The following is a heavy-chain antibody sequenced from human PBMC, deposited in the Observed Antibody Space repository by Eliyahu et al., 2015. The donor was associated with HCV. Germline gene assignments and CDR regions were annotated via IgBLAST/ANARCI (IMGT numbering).Heavy chain of an antibody. CDR3: ARDMPVRNAFDI. V-gene: IGHV3-11*06. D-gene: IGHD2-2*01. CDR1: GFXFSDYY. Sequence: QVQLVESGGGLVKPGGSLRLSCAASGFXFSDYYMSWIRQAPGKGLEGVSYISSSSSYTNYADSVKGRFTISRDNAKNSLYLQMNSLRAEDTAVYYCARDMPVRNAFDIWGQGTMVTVSS. CDR2: ISSSSSYT. J-gene: IGHJ3*02.